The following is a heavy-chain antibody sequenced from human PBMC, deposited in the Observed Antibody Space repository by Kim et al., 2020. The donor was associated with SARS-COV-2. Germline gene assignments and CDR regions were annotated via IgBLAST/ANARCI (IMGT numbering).Heavy chain of an antibody. CDR3: TTARLWWLRIDAFDI. CDR2: IKSKTDGGTT. Sequence: GGSLRLSCAASGFTFSNAWMSWVRQAPGKGLEWVGRIKSKTDGGTTDYAAPVKGRFTISRDDSKNTLYLQMNSLKTEDTAVYYCTTARLWWLRIDAFDIWGQGTMVTVSS. D-gene: IGHD5-12*01. J-gene: IGHJ3*02. V-gene: IGHV3-15*01. CDR1: GFTFSNAW.